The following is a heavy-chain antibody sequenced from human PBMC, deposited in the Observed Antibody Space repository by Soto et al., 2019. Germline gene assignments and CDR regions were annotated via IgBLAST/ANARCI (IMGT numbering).Heavy chain of an antibody. CDR3: ARDITPGSPDPGNY. CDR2: INAGNGNT. V-gene: IGHV1-3*01. J-gene: IGHJ4*02. Sequence: ASVKVSCKASGYTFTSYAMHWVRQAPGQRLEWMRWINAGNGNTKYSQKFQGRVTITRDTSASTAYMELSSLRSEDTAVYYCARDITPGSPDPGNYWGQGTLVTVYS. CDR1: GYTFTSYA. D-gene: IGHD3-10*01.